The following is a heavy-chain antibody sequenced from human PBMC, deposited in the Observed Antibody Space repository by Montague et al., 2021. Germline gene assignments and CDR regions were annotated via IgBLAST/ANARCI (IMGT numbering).Heavy chain of an antibody. J-gene: IGHJ4*02. Sequence: SLRLSCAASGFTVRSNYMSWVRQAPGKGLEWVSIIYSDNSTYYADSVKGRFTIFRDNSKNTLYLQINSLSGEGTAVFYCARGGWQLSFDYWGQGTLVTVSS. CDR2: IYSDNST. V-gene: IGHV3-66*01. CDR1: GFTVRSNY. D-gene: IGHD6-13*01. CDR3: ARGGWQLSFDY.